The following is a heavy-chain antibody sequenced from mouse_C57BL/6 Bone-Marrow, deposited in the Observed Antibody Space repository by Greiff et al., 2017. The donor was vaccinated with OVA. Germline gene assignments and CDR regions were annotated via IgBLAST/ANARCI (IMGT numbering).Heavy chain of an antibody. Sequence: VQLQESGAELARPGASVKLSCKASGYTFTSYGISWVKQRTGQGLEWIGEIYPRSGNTYYNEKFKGKATLTADKSSSTAYMELRSLTSEDSAVYFCARSGLFYAMDYWGQGTSVTVSS. V-gene: IGHV1-81*01. CDR2: IYPRSGNT. J-gene: IGHJ4*01. CDR1: GYTFTSYG. D-gene: IGHD3-1*01. CDR3: ARSGLFYAMDY.